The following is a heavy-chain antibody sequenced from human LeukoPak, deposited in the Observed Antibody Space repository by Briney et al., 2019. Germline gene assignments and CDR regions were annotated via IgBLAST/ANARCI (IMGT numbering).Heavy chain of an antibody. D-gene: IGHD3-10*01. CDR1: GKNLNTSW. CDR3: ARGVWFGESLDY. J-gene: IGHJ4*02. Sequence: GESLKISCKATGKNLNTSWIGWVRQMPGKGLEWMGIIYPGDSDTRYSPSFQGQVTISADKSISTAYLQWSSLKASDTAMYYCARGVWFGESLDYWGQGTLVTVSS. CDR2: IYPGDSDT. V-gene: IGHV5-51*01.